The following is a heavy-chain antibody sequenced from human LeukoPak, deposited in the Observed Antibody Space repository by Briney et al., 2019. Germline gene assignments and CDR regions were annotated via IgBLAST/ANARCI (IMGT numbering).Heavy chain of an antibody. CDR1: GFTFSSYW. CDR2: IKQDGSEK. Sequence: GGSLRLSCAASGFTFSSYWMSWVRQAPGKGLEWVANIKQDGSEKCYVDSVKGRFTISRDNAKNSLYLQMNSLRAEDTAVYYCARDNRITIFGVAEYYYGMDVWGQGTTVTVSS. V-gene: IGHV3-7*01. CDR3: ARDNRITIFGVAEYYYGMDV. D-gene: IGHD3-3*01. J-gene: IGHJ6*02.